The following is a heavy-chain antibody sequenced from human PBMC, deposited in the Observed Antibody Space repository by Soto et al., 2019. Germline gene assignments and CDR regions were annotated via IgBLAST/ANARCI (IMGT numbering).Heavy chain of an antibody. CDR2: IGGSGDRT. D-gene: IGHD2-2*01. Sequence: GGSLRRCSAAAGVTSSGYAMSWVRKAKGKGLEWVSGIGGSGDRTYYADSVKGRFTISRDNAENSLYLQMRSLRAEDTAVYYCARDLGYCSSTNCPGNWFDPSGQRTLVSVPS. CDR1: GVTSSGYA. V-gene: IGHV3-23*01. CDR3: ARDLGYCSSTNCPGNWFDP. J-gene: IGHJ5*02.